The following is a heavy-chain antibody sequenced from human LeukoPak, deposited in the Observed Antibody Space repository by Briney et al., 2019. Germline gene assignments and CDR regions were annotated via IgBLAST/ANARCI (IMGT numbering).Heavy chain of an antibody. CDR1: GDSISRSY. V-gene: IGHV4-4*09. CDR2: IYTSGSI. Sequence: SETLSLTYTVSGDSISRSYWGWIRQPPRKGLAWIGFIYTSGSINYNPSLKNPVTMSVDTSKKQFSLKLSSVTAADTPVYYCARLDGSNYFFDYSGQGTLVTVSS. D-gene: IGHD4-11*01. J-gene: IGHJ4*02. CDR3: ARLDGSNYFFDY.